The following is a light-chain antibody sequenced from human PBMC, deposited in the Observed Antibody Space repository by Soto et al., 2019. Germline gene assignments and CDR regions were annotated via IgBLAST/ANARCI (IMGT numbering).Light chain of an antibody. Sequence: EIVLTQSPGTLSLSPGERATLSCRASQSVSSNYLAWYQQKPGQAPRLLIYGASTRATGIPDRFSGSGSGTDFTLTISRLEPEDFAVYYCHHHGGPPLYTFGQGTKLEIK. CDR3: HHHGGPPLYT. CDR1: QSVSSNY. J-gene: IGKJ2*01. CDR2: GAS. V-gene: IGKV3-20*01.